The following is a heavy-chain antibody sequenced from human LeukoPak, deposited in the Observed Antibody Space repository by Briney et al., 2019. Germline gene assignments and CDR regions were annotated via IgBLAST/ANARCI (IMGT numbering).Heavy chain of an antibody. CDR3: ARERVVSDYNWFDP. J-gene: IGHJ5*02. CDR1: GASFAGYS. Sequence: SETLSLTCAVHGASFAGYSWSWIRQSPGKGLEWIGEVNRVGYTVYNPSLKSRVNISIDTSTTQFSLRLSSVTVADTAVYFCARERVVSDYNWFDPWGQGTLVTVSS. CDR2: VNRVGYT. V-gene: IGHV4-34*01. D-gene: IGHD6-25*01.